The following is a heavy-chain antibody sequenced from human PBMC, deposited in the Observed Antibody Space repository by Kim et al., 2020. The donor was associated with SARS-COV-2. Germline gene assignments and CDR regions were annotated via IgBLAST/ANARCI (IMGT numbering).Heavy chain of an antibody. Sequence: ASVKVSCKASGYTFTGYYMHWVRQAPGQGLEWMGWINPNSGGTNYAQKFQGRVTMTRDTSISTAYMELSRLRSDDTAVYYCARPPPRYCSSTSCPNYDYGMDVWGQGTTVTVSS. J-gene: IGHJ6*02. CDR3: ARPPPRYCSSTSCPNYDYGMDV. V-gene: IGHV1-2*02. CDR1: GYTFTGYY. D-gene: IGHD2-2*01. CDR2: INPNSGGT.